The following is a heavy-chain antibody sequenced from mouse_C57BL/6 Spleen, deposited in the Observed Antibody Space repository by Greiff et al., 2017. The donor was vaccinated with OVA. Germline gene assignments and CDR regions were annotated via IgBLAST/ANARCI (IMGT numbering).Heavy chain of an antibody. CDR2: INPSNGGT. D-gene: IGHD2-3*01. J-gene: IGHJ3*01. V-gene: IGHV1-53*01. CDR1: GYTFTSYW. Sequence: QVQLQQSGTELVKPGASVKLSCKASGYTFTSYWMHWVKQRPGQGLEWIGNINPSNGGTNYNEKFKSKATLTVDKSSSTAYMQLSSLTSEDSAVYYCAREGLLRAWFAYWGQGTLVTVSA. CDR3: AREGLLRAWFAY.